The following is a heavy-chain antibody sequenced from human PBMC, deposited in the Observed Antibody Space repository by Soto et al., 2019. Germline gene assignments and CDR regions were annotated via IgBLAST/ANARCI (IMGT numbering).Heavy chain of an antibody. D-gene: IGHD2-2*01. CDR1: GYSFTSYA. CDR3: AGGVENIVVVLDVFGYYGMDV. Sequence: QVQLVQSGAEVKKPGASVKVSCKASGYSFTSYAIYWVRQAPGQRLEWMGWINAGNGNTKYSQKLQGRVTFTGDTSASTAHMELSSLRSEDTAVYFCAGGVENIVVVLDVFGYYGMDVWCQGTTVTVSS. J-gene: IGHJ6*02. V-gene: IGHV1-3*01. CDR2: INAGNGNT.